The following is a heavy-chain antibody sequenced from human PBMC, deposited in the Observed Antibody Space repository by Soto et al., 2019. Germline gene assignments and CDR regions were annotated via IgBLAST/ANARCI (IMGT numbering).Heavy chain of an antibody. D-gene: IGHD3-22*01. CDR1: GFTVCSYG. CDR2: IKQDGREM. V-gene: IGHV3-7*01. Sequence: GGSLRLACAASGFTVCSYGMSWVRQAPGKGLEWVANIKQDGREMYYVDSVEGRFTISRDNAKRSLYLQMNSLRAEDTAVYYCATTRTYDSSGQEAFDIWGQGTMVTVSS. CDR3: ATTRTYDSSGQEAFDI. J-gene: IGHJ3*02.